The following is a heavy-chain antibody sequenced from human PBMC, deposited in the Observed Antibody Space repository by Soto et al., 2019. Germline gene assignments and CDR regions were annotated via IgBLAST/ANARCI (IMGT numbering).Heavy chain of an antibody. J-gene: IGHJ5*02. CDR1: GGSISSYY. CDR3: ARDTKEYSSSHNWFDP. V-gene: IGHV4-4*07. CDR2: IYTSGST. Sequence: SETLSLTCTVSGGSISSYYWSWIRQPAGKGLEWIGRIYTSGSTNYNPSLQSRVTMSVDTSKNQFSLKLSSVTAADTAVYYCARDTKEYSSSHNWFDPWGQGTLVTVSS. D-gene: IGHD6-6*01.